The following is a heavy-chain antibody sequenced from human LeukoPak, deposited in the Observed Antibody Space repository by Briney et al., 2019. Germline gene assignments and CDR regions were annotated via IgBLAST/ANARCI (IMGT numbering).Heavy chain of an antibody. D-gene: IGHD3-10*01. J-gene: IGHJ4*02. Sequence: PSETLSLTCTVSGDSISSHYWSWIRQPPGKGLEWIGFIYYSGSTNYNPSLKSRVTISVDTSKNQFSLKLSSVTAADTAVYYCARVRAGLLWFGERLYYFDYWGQGTLVTVSS. CDR3: ARVRAGLLWFGERLYYFDY. CDR2: IYYSGST. V-gene: IGHV4-59*08. CDR1: GDSISSHY.